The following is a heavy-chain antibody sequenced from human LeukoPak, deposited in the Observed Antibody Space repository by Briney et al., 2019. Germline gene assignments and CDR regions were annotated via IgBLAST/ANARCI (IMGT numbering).Heavy chain of an antibody. CDR1: GDSFSGYY. V-gene: IGHV4-34*01. CDR2: IIHNGSR. Sequence: SETLSLTCDVYGDSFSGYYWTWIRQTPEKGLEWIGEIIHNGSRSVNPSLESRVAISVDTSKNQFSLKLTSVTAADTSVYYCVRGFCRGDSCYSAEYFQHWGQGTLVTVSS. D-gene: IGHD2-15*01. CDR3: VRGFCRGDSCYSAEYFQH. J-gene: IGHJ1*01.